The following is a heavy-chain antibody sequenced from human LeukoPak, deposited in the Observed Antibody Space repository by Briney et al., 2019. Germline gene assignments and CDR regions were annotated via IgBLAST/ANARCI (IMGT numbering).Heavy chain of an antibody. CDR1: GVSSSSYY. J-gene: IGHJ4*02. Sequence: SETLSLTGTVSGVSSSSYYWSWIRQRPGKGLEWIGYIYTSGSTTYSPSLKRRVAISVDTSKRQFSLKLSSVTAADTAVYYCARTQGSSSWDYYFDYWGQGTLVTVSS. CDR3: ARTQGSSSWDYYFDY. V-gene: IGHV4-4*09. CDR2: IYTSGST. D-gene: IGHD6-19*01.